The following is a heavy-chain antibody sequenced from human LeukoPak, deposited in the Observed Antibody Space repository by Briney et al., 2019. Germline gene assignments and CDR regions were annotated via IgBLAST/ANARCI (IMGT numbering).Heavy chain of an antibody. J-gene: IGHJ4*02. CDR1: GYSISSGYY. V-gene: IGHV4-38-2*02. D-gene: IGHD6-13*01. CDR3: AKGSSSWLLRYYFDY. CDR2: IYHSGST. Sequence: PSETLSLTCTVSGYSISSGYYWGWIRQPPGKGLEWIGSIYHSGSTYYNPSLKSRVTLSVNTSKNPFSLRLSSVTAADPAVYYYAKGSSSWLLRYYFDYWGQGTLVTVSS.